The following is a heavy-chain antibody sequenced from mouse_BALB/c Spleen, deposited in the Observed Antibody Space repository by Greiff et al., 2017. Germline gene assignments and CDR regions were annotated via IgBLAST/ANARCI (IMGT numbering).Heavy chain of an antibody. CDR3: ARGPDGLYAMDD. CDR2: INPYNGDT. D-gene: IGHD2-3*01. J-gene: IGHJ4*01. V-gene: IGHV1-20*02. Sequence: VQLQQSGPELVKPGASVKISCKASGYSFTGYFMNWVMQSHGKSLEWIGRINPYNGDTFYNQKFKGKATLTVDKSSSTAHMELRSLASEDSAVYYCARGPDGLYAMDDWGQGTSVTVSS. CDR1: GYSFTGYF.